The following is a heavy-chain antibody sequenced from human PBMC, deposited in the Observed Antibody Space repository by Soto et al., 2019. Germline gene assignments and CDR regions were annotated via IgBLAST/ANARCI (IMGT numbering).Heavy chain of an antibody. J-gene: IGHJ4*02. D-gene: IGHD3-10*01. V-gene: IGHV4-30-2*01. CDR1: GGSISSGGYS. Sequence: PSETLSLTCAVSGGSISSGGYSWSWIRQPPGKGLEWIGYIYHSGSTYYNQSLKSRVTISVDRSKNQFYLKLNSMTAADTSVYYCARHNYGSGSTYFDYWGQGTLVTVSS. CDR3: ARHNYGSGSTYFDY. CDR2: IYHSGST.